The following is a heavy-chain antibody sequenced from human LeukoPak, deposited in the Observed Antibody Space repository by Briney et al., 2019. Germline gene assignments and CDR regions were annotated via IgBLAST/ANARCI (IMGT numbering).Heavy chain of an antibody. CDR3: ARAARGTDYYYYKDV. J-gene: IGHJ6*03. D-gene: IGHD6-6*01. CDR1: GGSISSGSYY. V-gene: IGHV4-61*02. CDR2: IYTSGST. Sequence: PSETLSLTCTVSGGSISSGSYYWSWIRQPAGKGLEWIGRIYTSGSTNYNPSLKSRVTISVDTSKNQFSLKLSSVTAADTAVYYCARAARGTDYYYYKDVWGKGTTVTVSS.